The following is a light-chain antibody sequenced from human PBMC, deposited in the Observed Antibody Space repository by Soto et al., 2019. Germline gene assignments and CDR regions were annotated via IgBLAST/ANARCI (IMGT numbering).Light chain of an antibody. Sequence: EIVLTQSPATLSLSPGERATLSCRASQSVSSYLTWYQQKPGQAPRLLIYDASNRTSVIPARFSDSGSWTDFTLTISSLEPEDCAGYYCQQRSNWPPAFGPGTKVDIK. V-gene: IGKV3-11*01. J-gene: IGKJ3*01. CDR3: QQRSNWPPA. CDR1: QSVSSY. CDR2: DAS.